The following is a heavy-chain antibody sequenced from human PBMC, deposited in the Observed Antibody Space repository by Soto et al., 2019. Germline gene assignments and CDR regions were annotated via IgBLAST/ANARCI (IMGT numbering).Heavy chain of an antibody. CDR2: IIPIFGTA. D-gene: IGHD3-16*01. V-gene: IGHV1-69*13. Sequence: SVKVSCKASGGTFSSYAISWVRQAPGQGLEWMGGIIPIFGTANYAQKFQGRVTITADESTSTAYMKLSSLRSEDTAVYYCASGGDVLSYFDYWGQGTLVTVSS. CDR3: ASGGDVLSYFDY. CDR1: GGTFSSYA. J-gene: IGHJ4*02.